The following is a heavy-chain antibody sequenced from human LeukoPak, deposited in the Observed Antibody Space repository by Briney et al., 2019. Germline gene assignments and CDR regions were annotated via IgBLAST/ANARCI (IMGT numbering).Heavy chain of an antibody. CDR2: ISSNDVYI. D-gene: IGHD2-8*02. Sequence: GGSLRLSCAASGFTFTDYNLNWVRQAPGKGLEWVSSISSNDVYIYYADSVQGRFTVSRDNARNSLYLQMNSLRVDDTAVYYCARSASGPLDYWGQGTLVTVSS. V-gene: IGHV3-21*06. J-gene: IGHJ4*02. CDR3: ARSASGPLDY. CDR1: GFTFTDYN.